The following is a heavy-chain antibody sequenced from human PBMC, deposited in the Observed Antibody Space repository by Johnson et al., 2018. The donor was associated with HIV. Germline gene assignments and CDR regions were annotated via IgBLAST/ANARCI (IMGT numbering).Heavy chain of an antibody. CDR2: ISYDGINK. CDR1: GFTFSSCA. J-gene: IGHJ3*02. V-gene: IGHV3-30*04. Sequence: QMQLVESGGGVVQPGRSLRLSCAASGFTFSSCAMHWVRQAPGKGLEWETIISYDGINKYYAESVKGRFTISRDISKDTMYLQMNSLRPEDTAVYYCAKTLGYDSSGYHDGFDIWGQGTLVTVSS. CDR3: AKTLGYDSSGYHDGFDI. D-gene: IGHD3-22*01.